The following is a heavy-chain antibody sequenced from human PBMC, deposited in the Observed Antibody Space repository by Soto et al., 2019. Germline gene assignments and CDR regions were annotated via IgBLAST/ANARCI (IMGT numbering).Heavy chain of an antibody. CDR3: AYLPCSGGSCYWFSFSGMDV. D-gene: IGHD2-15*01. V-gene: IGHV2-5*02. Sequence: QITLKESGPTLVKPTQTLTLTCTFSGFSLSTSGVGVAWIRQPPGKALEWLALIYWDDDKRYRPSLESRLTITKDTSKKQVVLTMTNMDSVDTATYYCAYLPCSGGSCYWFSFSGMDVWGPGPPVTVSS. J-gene: IGHJ6*02. CDR2: IYWDDDK. CDR1: GFSLSTSGVG.